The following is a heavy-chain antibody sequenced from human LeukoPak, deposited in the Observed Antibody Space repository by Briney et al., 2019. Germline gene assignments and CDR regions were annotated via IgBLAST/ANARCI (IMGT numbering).Heavy chain of an antibody. CDR1: GFTFRNYG. D-gene: IGHD1-1*01. V-gene: IGHV3-23*01. Sequence: PGGSLRLSCAASGFTFRNYGMTWVRQAPGKGLEWVAGISGSGGTTHYSDSVKRRCTISRDNSKNTLSLQINSLRAEDTAVYYCAQIHDHGDYVAFWGQGALVTVSS. CDR3: AQIHDHGDYVAF. CDR2: ISGSGGTT. J-gene: IGHJ4*02.